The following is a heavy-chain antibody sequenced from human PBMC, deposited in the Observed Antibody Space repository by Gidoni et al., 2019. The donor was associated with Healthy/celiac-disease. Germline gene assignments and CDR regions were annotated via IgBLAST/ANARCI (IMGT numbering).Heavy chain of an antibody. D-gene: IGHD5-18*01. CDR2: ISWDGGST. CDR1: GFTFDDYT. J-gene: IGHJ4*02. CDR3: AKEDTAMVSFDY. Sequence: EVQLVESGGVVVQPGGSLRLSCAASGFTFDDYTMHWVRQAPGQGLEWVSLISWDGGSTYYADSVKGRFTISRDNSKNSLYLQMNSLRTEDTALYYCAKEDTAMVSFDYWGQGTLVTVSS. V-gene: IGHV3-43*01.